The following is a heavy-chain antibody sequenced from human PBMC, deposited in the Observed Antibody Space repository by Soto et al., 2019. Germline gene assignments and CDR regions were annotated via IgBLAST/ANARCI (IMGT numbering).Heavy chain of an antibody. CDR3: ARTIAARHFDY. CDR2: ISGSGGST. D-gene: IGHD6-6*01. J-gene: IGHJ4*02. Sequence: GGSLRLSCAASGFTFSSYAMSWVRQAPGKGLEWVSAISGSGGSTYYADSVKGRFTISRDNSKNMLYLQMNSLRAEDTAVYYCARTIAARHFDYWGQGTLVTVSS. V-gene: IGHV3-23*01. CDR1: GFTFSSYA.